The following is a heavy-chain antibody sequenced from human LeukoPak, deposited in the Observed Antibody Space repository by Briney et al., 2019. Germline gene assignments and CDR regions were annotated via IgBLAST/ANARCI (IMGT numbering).Heavy chain of an antibody. D-gene: IGHD3-10*01. CDR1: GGTFSSYA. J-gene: IGHJ5*02. CDR2: IIPIFGTA. Sequence: SVKVSCKASGGTFSSYAISWVRQAPGQGLEWMGGIIPIFGTANYAQKFQGRVTITADESTSTAYMELSSLRSEDTAVYYCARETFYGSGSYYGFWFDPWGQGTLVTVSS. V-gene: IGHV1-69*13. CDR3: ARETFYGSGSYYGFWFDP.